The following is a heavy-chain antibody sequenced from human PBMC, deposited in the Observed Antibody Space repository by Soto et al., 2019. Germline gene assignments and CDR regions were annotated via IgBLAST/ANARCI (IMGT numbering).Heavy chain of an antibody. CDR2: TRNKANSYTT. J-gene: IGHJ4*02. Sequence: QLVESGGGLVQPGGSLRLSCAASGFTFSDHYMDWVRQAPGKGLEWVGRTRNKANSYTTEYAASVKGRFTISRDDSKNSLYLQMNSLKTDDTAVYYCVRVRGGGTYHFDYWGQGTLVTVSS. CDR3: VRVRGGGTYHFDY. CDR1: GFTFSDHY. D-gene: IGHD3-10*01. V-gene: IGHV3-72*01.